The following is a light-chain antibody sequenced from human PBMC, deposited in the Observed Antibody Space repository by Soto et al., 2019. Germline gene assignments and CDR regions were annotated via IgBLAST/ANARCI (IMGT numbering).Light chain of an antibody. V-gene: IGKV3-11*01. CDR2: DAS. CDR3: QQRTNRPPLT. Sequence: EIVLTQSPATLSLSPGERATLSCRASPSVSGTLAWYHQNPGKAPGLLLYDASTRATGIPARFSGSGSGTDFTLTISSLEPEDFEVYDYQQRTNRPPLTFGAGTKVEIK. CDR1: PSVSGT. J-gene: IGKJ4*01.